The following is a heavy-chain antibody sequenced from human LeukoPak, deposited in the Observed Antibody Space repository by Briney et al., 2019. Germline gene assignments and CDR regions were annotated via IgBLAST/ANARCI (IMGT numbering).Heavy chain of an antibody. V-gene: IGHV4-34*01. Sequence: PSETLSLTCAVYGGSLSYYYWSWLRQPPEKGLEWIGEINRSGSTNYNPSLKSRVSISVDTSKNQFSLKLSSVTAADTAVYYCARGGFYCGDDCYVDYWGQGTLVTVSS. J-gene: IGHJ4*02. CDR2: INRSGST. CDR3: ARGGFYCGDDCYVDY. CDR1: GGSLSYYY. D-gene: IGHD2-21*02.